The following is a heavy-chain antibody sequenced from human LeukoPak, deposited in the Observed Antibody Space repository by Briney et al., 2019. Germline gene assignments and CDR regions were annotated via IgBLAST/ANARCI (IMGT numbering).Heavy chain of an antibody. CDR2: INAGNGNT. CDR3: ARSFSGYVGDSFDY. CDR1: GYTFTSYA. V-gene: IGHV1-3*01. Sequence: ASVKVSCKASGYTFTSYAMHWVRQAPGQRLEWMGWINAGNGNTKYSQKFQGRVTITADESTSTAYMELSSLRSEDTAVYYCARSFSGYVGDSFDYWGQGTLVTVSS. J-gene: IGHJ4*02. D-gene: IGHD5-12*01.